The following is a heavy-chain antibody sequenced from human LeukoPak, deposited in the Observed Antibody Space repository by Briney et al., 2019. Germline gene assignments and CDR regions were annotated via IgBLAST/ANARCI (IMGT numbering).Heavy chain of an antibody. Sequence: SETLSLTCTVSGGSISSGGYYWSWIRQHPGKGLEWIGYIYYSGSTYYNPSLKSRVTISVDTSKNQFSLKLSSVTAADTAVYYCARESLGLTLNYWGQGTLVTVSS. CDR1: GGSISSGGYY. V-gene: IGHV4-31*03. J-gene: IGHJ4*02. CDR3: ARESLGLTLNY. CDR2: IYYSGST.